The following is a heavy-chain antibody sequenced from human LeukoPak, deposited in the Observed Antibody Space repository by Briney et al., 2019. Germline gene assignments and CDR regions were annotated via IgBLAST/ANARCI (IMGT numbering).Heavy chain of an antibody. CDR2: ISGNDDGT. V-gene: IGHV3-23*01. Sequence: GGSLRLSCTATGFTFSTCGMTWVRQAPGKGLEWVSSISGNDDGTYYADSVKGRFTISRDNSKNTLYLQMNSLRAEDTAIYYCAKRGPIYSASPGNYFDYWGQGTLVTVSS. CDR3: AKRGPIYSASPGNYFDY. D-gene: IGHD3-10*01. CDR1: GFTFSTCG. J-gene: IGHJ4*02.